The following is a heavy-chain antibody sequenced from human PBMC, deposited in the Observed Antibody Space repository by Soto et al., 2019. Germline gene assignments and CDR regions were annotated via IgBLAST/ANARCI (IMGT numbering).Heavy chain of an antibody. CDR1: GGSFSSFY. J-gene: IGHJ6*02. CDR3: ARFPGIAARPNYYYYGMDV. V-gene: IGHV4-34*01. D-gene: IGHD6-6*01. Sequence: PSETLSLTCAVYGGSFSSFYWSWIRQPPGKGLEWIGEINHSGSTNYNPSLKSRVTISVDTSKNQFSLKLSSVTAADTAVYYCARFPGIAARPNYYYYGMDVWGQGTTVTVSS. CDR2: INHSGST.